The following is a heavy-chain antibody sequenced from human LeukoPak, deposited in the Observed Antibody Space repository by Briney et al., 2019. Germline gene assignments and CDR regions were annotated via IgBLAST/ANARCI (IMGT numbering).Heavy chain of an antibody. CDR2: IYSTGST. CDR3: AGRGQRYFRD. CDR1: GGTISSYH. Sequence: PSETLSLTCNVSGGTISSYHWSWIRQSPGKGLEWIGFIYSTGSTNYNPSLKSRVTISVDTSKNQFSLKLTSVTAADTAVYYCAGRGQRYFRDWGQGTLVTVSS. J-gene: IGHJ1*01. V-gene: IGHV4-59*01.